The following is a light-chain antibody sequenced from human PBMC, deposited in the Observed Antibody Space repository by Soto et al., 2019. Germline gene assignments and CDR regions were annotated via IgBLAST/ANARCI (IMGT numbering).Light chain of an antibody. J-gene: IGLJ2*01. CDR1: SSDVGSYNL. V-gene: IGLV2-23*02. CDR3: CSYAGSSTFVV. Sequence: QSALTQPASVSGSPGQSITISCTGTSSDVGSYNLVSWHQQHPGKAPKLMIYEVSKRPSGVSNRFSGSKSGNMASLTISGLQAEDEADYYCCSYAGSSTFVVFGGGTKVTVL. CDR2: EVS.